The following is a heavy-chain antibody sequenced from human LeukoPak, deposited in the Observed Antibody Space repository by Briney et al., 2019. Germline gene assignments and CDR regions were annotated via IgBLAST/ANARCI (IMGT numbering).Heavy chain of an antibody. D-gene: IGHD2-2*01. V-gene: IGHV1-18*01. CDR1: GYTFINYG. CDR3: ARDSVVVPAASLDY. Sequence: GASVKVSCKASGYTFINYGFTWVRQAPGQGLEWMGWISAYNGNTNYAQNLQGRVTMTTDTSTSTAYMELRSLRFDDTAVYYCARDSVVVPAASLDYWGQGTLVTVSS. J-gene: IGHJ4*02. CDR2: ISAYNGNT.